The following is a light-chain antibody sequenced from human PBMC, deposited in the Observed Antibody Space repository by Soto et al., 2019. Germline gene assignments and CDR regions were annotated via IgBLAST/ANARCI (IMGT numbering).Light chain of an antibody. J-gene: IGLJ1*01. Sequence: VLTQPASVSGSPGQSITISCTGTSSDVGGYNYVSWYQQHPGKAPKLMIYEVSNRPSGVSNRFSGSKSGNTASLTISGLQAEDEADYYCSSYTISSTLYVFGTGTKLTVL. CDR1: SSDVGGYNY. V-gene: IGLV2-14*01. CDR2: EVS. CDR3: SSYTISSTLYV.